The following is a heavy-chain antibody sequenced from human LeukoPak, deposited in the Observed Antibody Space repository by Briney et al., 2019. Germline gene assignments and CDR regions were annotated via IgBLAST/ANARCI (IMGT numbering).Heavy chain of an antibody. J-gene: IGHJ4*02. CDR2: IKPDSGGT. D-gene: IGHD3-16*01. CDR3: ATQRGSYLWGTDFDY. Sequence: ASVKVSCKTSGYTFSDYYMHWVRQAPGQGLEWMGWIKPDSGGTTYAQKFQGRVTMTRDTSISTAYMELSRLRSDDTAVYYCATQRGSYLWGTDFDYWGQGTLVTVSS. CDR1: GYTFSDYY. V-gene: IGHV1-2*02.